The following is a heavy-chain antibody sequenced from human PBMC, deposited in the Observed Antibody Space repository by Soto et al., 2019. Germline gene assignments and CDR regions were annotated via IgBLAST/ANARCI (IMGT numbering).Heavy chain of an antibody. CDR2: INSDGSNI. CDR3: ARDRPDKSNPTDHPMFDY. Sequence: GGSLRLSCAASGFTFSSHWMHWVRQVPGKGPVWVSRINSDGSNIVYVDSVKGRFTISRDNAKNTLYLQMNSLRAEDTAVYYCARDRPDKSNPTDHPMFDYWGQGTQVTVSS. D-gene: IGHD6-6*01. CDR1: GFTFSSHW. J-gene: IGHJ4*02. V-gene: IGHV3-74*01.